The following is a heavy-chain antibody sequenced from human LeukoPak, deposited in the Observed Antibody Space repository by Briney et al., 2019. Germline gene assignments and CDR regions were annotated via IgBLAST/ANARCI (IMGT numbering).Heavy chain of an antibody. Sequence: GGSLRLSCAASGFTFSNYAMRWVRQAPGEGLEWVSAISGSGGSTYYADSVKGRFTISRDNSKNTLYLQMNSLRAEDTAVYYCAKGRSSGTPYYFDYWGQGTLVTVSS. J-gene: IGHJ4*02. CDR1: GFTFSNYA. D-gene: IGHD3-22*01. V-gene: IGHV3-23*01. CDR2: ISGSGGST. CDR3: AKGRSSGTPYYFDY.